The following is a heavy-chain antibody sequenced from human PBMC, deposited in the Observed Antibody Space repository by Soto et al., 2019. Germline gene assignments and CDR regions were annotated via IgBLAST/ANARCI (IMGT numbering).Heavy chain of an antibody. J-gene: IGHJ5*01. D-gene: IGHD2-2*01. CDR1: GGSFSGYY. CDR2: INHSGST. V-gene: IGHV4-34*01. Sequence: PSETLSLTCAVYGGSFSGYYWSWIRQPPGKGLEWIGEINHSGSTNYNPSLKSRVTISVDTSKNQFSLELSSVTAADTAVYYCARAGRNIVVVPAAELPGRAHLFSSRAQGTYVT. CDR3: ARAGRNIVVVPAAELPGRAHLFSS.